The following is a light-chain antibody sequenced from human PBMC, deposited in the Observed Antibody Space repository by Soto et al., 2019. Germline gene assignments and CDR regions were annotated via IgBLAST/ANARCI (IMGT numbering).Light chain of an antibody. CDR3: PQAARIPLT. CDR2: KIS. CDR1: HSLVHSDGNTS. J-gene: IGKJ4*01. Sequence: VLTQTPVSSSVALGQSASISCKSSHSLVHSDGNTSLNWLHQRPGQPPRLLIYKISKRLSGVPDRFSGSGAGTFFTLRISRLETEDIRLYNCPQAARIPLTFLGGTKLDSK. V-gene: IGKV2-24*01.